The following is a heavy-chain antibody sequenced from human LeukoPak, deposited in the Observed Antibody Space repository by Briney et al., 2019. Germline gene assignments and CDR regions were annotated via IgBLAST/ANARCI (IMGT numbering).Heavy chain of an antibody. J-gene: IGHJ4*02. CDR3: ARAITMIAPFDY. Sequence: GGSLRLSCAASGFTFSSYSMNWVRQAPGKGLEWVSSISSSSSYIYYADSVKGRSTISRDNAKNSLYLQMNSLRAEDTAVYYCARAITMIAPFDYWGQGTLVTVSS. CDR1: GFTFSSYS. D-gene: IGHD3-22*01. V-gene: IGHV3-21*01. CDR2: ISSSSSYI.